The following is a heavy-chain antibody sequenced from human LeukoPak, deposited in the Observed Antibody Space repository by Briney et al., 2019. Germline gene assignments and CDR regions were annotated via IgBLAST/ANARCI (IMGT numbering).Heavy chain of an antibody. CDR1: GFTFDDYA. J-gene: IGHJ4*02. CDR2: INWNSVSI. Sequence: GGSLRLSCAASGFTFDDYAMHWVRQAPGKGLEWVSGINWNSVSIAYAGSVKGRFTISRDNAKNSLYLQMNSLRDEDTALYYCAKDIRRRWGSGSYSQPDFDYWGQGTLVTVSS. V-gene: IGHV3-9*01. CDR3: AKDIRRRWGSGSYSQPDFDY. D-gene: IGHD3-10*01.